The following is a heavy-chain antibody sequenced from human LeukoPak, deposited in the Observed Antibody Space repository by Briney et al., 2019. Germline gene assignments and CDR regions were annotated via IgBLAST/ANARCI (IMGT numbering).Heavy chain of an antibody. CDR1: GGSISSGSYY. V-gene: IGHV4-61*02. J-gene: IGHJ4*02. Sequence: PSETLSLTCTVSGGSISSGSYYWSWIRQPAGKGLEWIGRIYTSGSTNYNPSLKSQVTISVDTSKNQFSLKLSSVTAADTAVYYCARDRAYYYDSTQYPIWGQGTLVTVSS. CDR2: IYTSGST. D-gene: IGHD3-22*01. CDR3: ARDRAYYYDSTQYPI.